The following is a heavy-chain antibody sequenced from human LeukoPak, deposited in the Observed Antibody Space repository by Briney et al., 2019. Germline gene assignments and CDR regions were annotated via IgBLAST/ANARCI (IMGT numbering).Heavy chain of an antibody. Sequence: SETLSLTCAVYGGPFSGYYWSWIRQPPGKGLEWIGEINHSGSTNYNPSLKSRVTISVDTSKNQFSLKLSSVTAADTAVYYCARGGGALEYSSSGVDYWGQGTLVTVSS. CDR2: INHSGST. J-gene: IGHJ4*02. D-gene: IGHD6-6*01. CDR1: GGPFSGYY. CDR3: ARGGGALEYSSSGVDY. V-gene: IGHV4-34*01.